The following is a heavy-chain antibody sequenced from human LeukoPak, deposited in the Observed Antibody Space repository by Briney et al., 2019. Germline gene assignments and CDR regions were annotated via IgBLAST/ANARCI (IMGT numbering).Heavy chain of an antibody. CDR2: INPNSGGT. V-gene: IGHV1-2*02. CDR1: GYTFTGYY. CDR3: ARDRYYYGSGSYYPQVRHDY. J-gene: IGHJ4*02. D-gene: IGHD3-10*01. Sequence: ASVKVSCKASGYTFTGYYMHWVRQAPGQGLEWMGWINPNSGGTNYAQKFQGRVTMTGDTSTSTAYMELSRLRSDDTAVYYCARDRYYYGSGSYYPQVRHDYWGQGTLVTVSS.